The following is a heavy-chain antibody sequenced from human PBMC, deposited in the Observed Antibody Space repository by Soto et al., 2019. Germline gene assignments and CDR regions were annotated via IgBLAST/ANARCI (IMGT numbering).Heavy chain of an antibody. V-gene: IGHV4-34*01. CDR1: GGSFSGYY. CDR3: ARCGVVTYYYYYGMDV. D-gene: IGHD3-3*01. CDR2: INHSGST. Sequence: KASETLSLTCAVYGGSFSGYYWSWIRQPPGKGLEWIGEINHSGSTNYNPSLKSRVTISVDTSKNQFSLKLSSVTAADTAVYYCARCGVVTYYYYYGMDVWGQGTTVTVSS. J-gene: IGHJ6*02.